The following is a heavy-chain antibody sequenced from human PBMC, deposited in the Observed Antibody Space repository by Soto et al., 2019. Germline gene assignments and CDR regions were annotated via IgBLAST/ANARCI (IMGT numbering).Heavy chain of an antibody. Sequence: VQLVESGGGLVQPGGSLRLSCAASGFTFSSYWMGWVRQAPGKGLEWVANIKEDGSETYYADSVKGRFTISRDNAQNSLFLQMNSLRVEDTAVYFCARRNYGDYVWGQGTLVTVSS. D-gene: IGHD4-17*01. CDR1: GFTFSSYW. CDR2: IKEDGSET. J-gene: IGHJ4*02. CDR3: ARRNYGDYV. V-gene: IGHV3-7*01.